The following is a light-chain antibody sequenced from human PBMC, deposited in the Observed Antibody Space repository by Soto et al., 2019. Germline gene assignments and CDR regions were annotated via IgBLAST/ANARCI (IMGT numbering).Light chain of an antibody. CDR2: GAS. CDR1: QSVSSSY. CDR3: QQYGSSRT. Sequence: EIVLTQSPGTLSLSPGERATLSCRASQSVSSSYLAWYQQKPGQAPRLLIYGASSRATGIPDRFSGSVSGTDFTLTISRLGPEDFAVYYCQQYGSSRTFGQGTKVEIK. V-gene: IGKV3-20*01. J-gene: IGKJ1*01.